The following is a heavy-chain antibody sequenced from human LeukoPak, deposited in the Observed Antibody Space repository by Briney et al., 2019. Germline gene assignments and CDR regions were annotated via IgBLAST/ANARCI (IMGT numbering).Heavy chain of an antibody. V-gene: IGHV4-59*01. Sequence: SETLSLTCTVSGGSISSYYWSWIRQPPGKGLEWIGYIYYSGSTNYNPSLKSRVAISVDTSKNQFSLKLSSVTAADTAVYYCARDSRYDFESAFDIWGQGTMVTVSS. D-gene: IGHD3-3*01. CDR1: GGSISSYY. CDR3: ARDSRYDFESAFDI. J-gene: IGHJ3*02. CDR2: IYYSGST.